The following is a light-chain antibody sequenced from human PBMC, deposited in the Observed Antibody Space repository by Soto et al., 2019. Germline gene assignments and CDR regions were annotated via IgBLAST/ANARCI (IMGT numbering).Light chain of an antibody. CDR3: HQFGSLLPYT. CDR2: EAS. CDR1: QSVSSSH. V-gene: IGKV3-20*01. J-gene: IGKJ2*01. Sequence: EIVLTQSPGTLSVSPGERATLSCRASQSVSSSHLAWYQQKPGQAPRLLMYEASSRATGIPDRFSGSGSGTDFTLTISRVEPEDFAVYCCHQFGSLLPYTFGQGTKLEIK.